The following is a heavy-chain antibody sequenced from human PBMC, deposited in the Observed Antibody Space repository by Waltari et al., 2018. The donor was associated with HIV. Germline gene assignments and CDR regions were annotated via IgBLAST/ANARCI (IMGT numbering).Heavy chain of an antibody. Sequence: EMQLVESGGGLVQPGGSLRLSCAASGFTLNAYAMHWVRQAPGKGLEWVSGIHWNSGGTGYCDSLNGRFSISRDNAKNSLYLQMNSLRPEDTALYYCAKTSGPTGWDAFDYWGQGTLVAVSS. J-gene: IGHJ4*02. V-gene: IGHV3-9*01. CDR1: GFTLNAYA. CDR2: IHWNSGGT. D-gene: IGHD6-19*01. CDR3: AKTSGPTGWDAFDY.